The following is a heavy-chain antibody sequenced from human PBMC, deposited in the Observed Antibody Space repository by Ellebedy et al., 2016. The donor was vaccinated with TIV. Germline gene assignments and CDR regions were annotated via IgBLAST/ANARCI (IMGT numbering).Heavy chain of an antibody. V-gene: IGHV3-11*01. CDR1: GFTFSDYY. Sequence: GESLKISCAASGFTFSDYYMSWIRQAPGKGLEWVSYISTSGSTIYYADSVKGRFTISRDNAKNSLHLQMNSLRAEDTAVYYCARWRGPDYVWGSYRWYYFDYWGQGTLVTVSS. J-gene: IGHJ4*02. CDR3: ARWRGPDYVWGSYRWYYFDY. D-gene: IGHD3-16*02. CDR2: ISTSGSTI.